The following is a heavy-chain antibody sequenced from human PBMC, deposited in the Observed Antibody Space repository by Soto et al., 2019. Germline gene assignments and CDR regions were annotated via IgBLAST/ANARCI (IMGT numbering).Heavy chain of an antibody. CDR2: ISSSSSCI. J-gene: IGHJ6*02. CDR3: ARNQGPAAGNYGMDV. CDR1: GFSFSSYR. Sequence: XGSLRLSCAASGFSFSSYRMNWVRQAPGKGLEWVASISSSSSCIYYADSVKGRFTISRDKAKNSLFLQMSSLRAEDTALYYCARNQGPAAGNYGMDVWGRGTTVTVS. D-gene: IGHD6-13*01. V-gene: IGHV3-21*01.